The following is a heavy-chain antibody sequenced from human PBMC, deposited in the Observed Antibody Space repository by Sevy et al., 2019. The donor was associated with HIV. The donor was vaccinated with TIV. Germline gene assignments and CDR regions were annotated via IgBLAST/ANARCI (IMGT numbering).Heavy chain of an antibody. D-gene: IGHD3-10*01. J-gene: IGHJ4*02. V-gene: IGHV1-2*02. CDR1: GYTFTGYY. CDR2: INPNSGGT. Sequence: ASVKVSCKASGYTFTGYYMHWVRRAPGQGLEWMGWINPNSGGTNYAQKFQGRVTMTRDTSISTAYMELSRLRSDDTAVYYCAIESTNYYGSGSYYKDWGQGTLVTVSS. CDR3: AIESTNYYGSGSYYKD.